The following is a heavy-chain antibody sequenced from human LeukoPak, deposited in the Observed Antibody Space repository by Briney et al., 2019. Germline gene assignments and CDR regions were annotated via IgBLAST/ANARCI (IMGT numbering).Heavy chain of an antibody. D-gene: IGHD5-18*01. CDR2: ISYDGSNK. Sequence: GRSLRLSCAASGFTFSSYGMHWVRQAPGKGLEWVAVISYDGSNKYYADSVKGRFTISRDNSRNTLYLQMNSLRAEDTAVYYCARITDTAMEKGFDPWGQGTLVTVSS. J-gene: IGHJ5*02. V-gene: IGHV3-30*03. CDR1: GFTFSSYG. CDR3: ARITDTAMEKGFDP.